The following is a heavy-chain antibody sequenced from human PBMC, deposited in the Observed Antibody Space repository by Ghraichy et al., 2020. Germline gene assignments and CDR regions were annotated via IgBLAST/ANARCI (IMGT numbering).Heavy chain of an antibody. CDR3: TRGGWGLMGVFYY. CDR1: GYTFTGYG. J-gene: IGHJ4*02. D-gene: IGHD2-8*01. Sequence: ASVKVSCKASGYTFTGYGITWVRQAPGQGLEWMGWINTYNGNTNYAQNFQGRVTMTTDTSTSTAYMELRSLRSDDTAVYYCTRGGWGLMGVFYYWGQGTLVTVSS. CDR2: INTYNGNT. V-gene: IGHV1-18*04.